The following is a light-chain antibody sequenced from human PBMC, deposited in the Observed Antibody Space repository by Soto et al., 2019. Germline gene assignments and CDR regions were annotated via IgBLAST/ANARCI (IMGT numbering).Light chain of an antibody. CDR1: QSVGSN. Sequence: EIVMTQSPATLSVSAGERATLSCRASQSVGSNLAWYQQIPGQAPRLLIYGASTRATGIPARFSGSGSGTEFTLTISSLQSEDFAVYYCHQYNNWPTFGQGTKV. J-gene: IGKJ1*01. V-gene: IGKV3-15*01. CDR3: HQYNNWPT. CDR2: GAS.